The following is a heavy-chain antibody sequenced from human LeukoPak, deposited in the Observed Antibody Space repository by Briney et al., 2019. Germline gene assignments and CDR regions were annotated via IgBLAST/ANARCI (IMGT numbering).Heavy chain of an antibody. D-gene: IGHD3-22*01. V-gene: IGHV3-21*01. Sequence: GGSLRLSCAASGFTFSSYSMNWVRQAPGKGLEWVSSISSSSSYIYYADSVKGRFTISRDNAKNSLYLQMNSLRAEDTAVYYCARSRDSSGYYLDYWGQGTLVTVSS. CDR3: ARSRDSSGYYLDY. CDR1: GFTFSSYS. CDR2: ISSSSSYI. J-gene: IGHJ4*02.